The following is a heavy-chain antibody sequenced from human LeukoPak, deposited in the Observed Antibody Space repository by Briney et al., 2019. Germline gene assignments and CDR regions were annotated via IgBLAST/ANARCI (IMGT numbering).Heavy chain of an antibody. Sequence: PSETLSLTCTVSGGSVSTIDYYWGWIRQPPGKGLEWIGSVYYSGSTYYNAPLKSRVTISVDTSKNQFSLKLSSVTAADTAVYYCAGGYSGSYIDYWGQGTLVTVSS. CDR3: AGGYSGSYIDY. D-gene: IGHD1-26*01. V-gene: IGHV4-39*07. CDR1: GGSVSTIDYY. J-gene: IGHJ4*02. CDR2: VYYSGST.